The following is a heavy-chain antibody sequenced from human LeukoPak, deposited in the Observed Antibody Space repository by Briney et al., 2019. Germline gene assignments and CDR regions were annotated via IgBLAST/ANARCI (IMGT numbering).Heavy chain of an antibody. CDR2: ISSSGSTI. J-gene: IGHJ6*03. CDR3: AKGADYEPYYYYYYMDI. Sequence: GGSLRLSCAASGFTFSSYEMNWVRQAPGKGLEWVSYISSSGSTIYYADSVKGRFTISRDNSKNTLYLQMNSLRAEDTAVYYCAKGADYEPYYYYYYMDIWGKGTTATVSS. CDR1: GFTFSSYE. D-gene: IGHD4-17*01. V-gene: IGHV3-48*03.